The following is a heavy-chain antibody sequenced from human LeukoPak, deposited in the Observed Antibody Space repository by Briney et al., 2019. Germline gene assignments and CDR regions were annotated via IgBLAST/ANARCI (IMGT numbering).Heavy chain of an antibody. J-gene: IGHJ4*02. Sequence: GGSLRLSCAASGFTFSSYSMNWVRQAPGKGLEWVSYISSSSTIYYADSVKGRFTISKDNAKNSLYLQMNSLRAEDTAVYYCARDSSFGEADYWGQGTLVTVSS. D-gene: IGHD3-3*01. CDR3: ARDSSFGEADY. CDR1: GFTFSSYS. V-gene: IGHV3-48*01. CDR2: ISSSSTI.